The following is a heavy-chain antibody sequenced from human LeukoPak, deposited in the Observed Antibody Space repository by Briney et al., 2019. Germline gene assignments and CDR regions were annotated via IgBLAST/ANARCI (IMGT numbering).Heavy chain of an antibody. J-gene: IGHJ4*02. V-gene: IGHV1-46*01. CDR3: ARDVASSGYYWD. Sequence: ASVKVSCKASGYTFTSYYMHWVRQAPGQGLEWMGIINPSGGSTSYAQKLQDRVTMTRDTSTSTVYMELSSLRSEDTAVYYCARDVASSGYYWDWGQGTLVTVSS. D-gene: IGHD3-22*01. CDR1: GYTFTSYY. CDR2: INPSGGST.